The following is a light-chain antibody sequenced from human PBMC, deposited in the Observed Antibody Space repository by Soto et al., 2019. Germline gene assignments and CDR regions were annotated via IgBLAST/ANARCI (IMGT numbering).Light chain of an antibody. J-gene: IGKJ4*01. CDR3: QHYANWPLT. V-gene: IGKV3-15*01. CDR2: GAS. CDR1: QGIGST. Sequence: IVITQSPATLSVSPGEVATLSCRASQGIGSTLAWYQQKPCQTPRLLIYGASTRATGVPASFSGSGSGTDFTLTINSLQSEDFAVYYCQHYANWPLTFGEGTKVESK.